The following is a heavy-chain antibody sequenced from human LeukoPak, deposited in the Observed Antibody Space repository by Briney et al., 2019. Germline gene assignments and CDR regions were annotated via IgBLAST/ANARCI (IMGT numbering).Heavy chain of an antibody. D-gene: IGHD3-3*01. CDR1: GYSFTSYW. J-gene: IGHJ4*02. V-gene: IGHV5-51*01. CDR3: ARLAYYDFWSGYYRTYYFDY. Sequence: ESLNISCKGSGYSFTSYWIGWVRQMPGKGLEWMGIIYPGDSDTRYSPSFQGQVTISADKSISTAYLQWSSLKASDTAMYYCARLAYYDFWSGYYRTYYFDYWGQGTLVTVSS. CDR2: IYPGDSDT.